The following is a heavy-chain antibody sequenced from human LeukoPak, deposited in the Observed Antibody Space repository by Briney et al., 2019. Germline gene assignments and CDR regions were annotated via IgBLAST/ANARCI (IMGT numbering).Heavy chain of an antibody. CDR1: GVSISSYY. J-gene: IGHJ4*02. CDR3: ARDRYYYDSSGPPFDY. D-gene: IGHD3-22*01. V-gene: IGHV4-4*07. CDR2: IHTGGST. Sequence: PSETLSLTCTVSGVSISSYYWSWIRQPAGKGLEWIGRIHTGGSTNYNPSLKSRVTMSVDTSKNQFSLKLSSVTAADTAVYYCARDRYYYDSSGPPFDYWGQGTLVTVSS.